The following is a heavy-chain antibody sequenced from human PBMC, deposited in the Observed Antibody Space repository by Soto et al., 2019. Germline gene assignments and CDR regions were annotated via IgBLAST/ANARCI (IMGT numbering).Heavy chain of an antibody. D-gene: IGHD5-12*01. V-gene: IGHV3-53*01. J-gene: IGHJ4*02. CDR1: GFTFSSYA. CDR3: HGYGY. Sequence: PGGSLRLSCAASGFTFSSYAMSWVRQAPGKGLEWVSVLYPGYTTFYADSVKGRFTVSTDNSKNTLYLQMNSLRAEDTAVYYCHGYGYWGQGTLVTVSS. CDR2: LYPGYTT.